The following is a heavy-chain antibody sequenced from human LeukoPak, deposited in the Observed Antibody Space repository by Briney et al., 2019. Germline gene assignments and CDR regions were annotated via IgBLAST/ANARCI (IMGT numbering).Heavy chain of an antibody. CDR1: GFTFTTYT. CDR2: ISSSSSYI. D-gene: IGHD2/OR15-2a*01. V-gene: IGHV3-21*04. CDR3: ARDRGSHFPVSNFDY. Sequence: GGSLRLSCAASGFTFTTYTMNWVRQAPGKELEWVSSISSSSSYIYYADSVKGRFTISRDNAKNSLYLQMNSLRAEDTAVYYCARDRGSHFPVSNFDYWGQGTLVTVSS. J-gene: IGHJ4*02.